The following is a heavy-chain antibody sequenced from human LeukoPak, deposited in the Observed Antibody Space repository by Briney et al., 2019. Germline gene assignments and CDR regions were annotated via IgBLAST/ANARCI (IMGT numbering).Heavy chain of an antibody. J-gene: IGHJ4*02. V-gene: IGHV3-64*01. CDR2: TTPNGGTT. CDR3: ARVTYGYDY. CDR1: GFSFSSYG. Sequence: GGSLRLSCAASGFSFSSYGLHWVRQAPGKGLEYVSATTPNGGTTYYANSVKGRFTISRDNSKNMLYLQMGSLTTEDMAVYYCARVTYGYDYWGQGTLVTVSS. D-gene: IGHD5-18*01.